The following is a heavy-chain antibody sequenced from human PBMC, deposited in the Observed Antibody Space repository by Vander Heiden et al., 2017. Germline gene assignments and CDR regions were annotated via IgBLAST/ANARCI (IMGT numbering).Heavy chain of an antibody. Sequence: EVQLLESGGGLVQPGGSLRLSCAASGFTFGSYAWSWVRQAPGKGMEWVSALSGSGSNTYYADSVKGHFTISRDNSKNTLFLQMNRLRGEDTAVYYCAKDRSYALDYWGQGTLVTVSS. CDR3: AKDRSYALDY. J-gene: IGHJ4*02. CDR1: GFTFGSYA. V-gene: IGHV3-23*01. D-gene: IGHD3-16*01. CDR2: LSGSGSNT.